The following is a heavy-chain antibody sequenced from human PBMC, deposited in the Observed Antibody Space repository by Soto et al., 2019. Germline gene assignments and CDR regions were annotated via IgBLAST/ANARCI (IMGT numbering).Heavy chain of an antibody. CDR2: IYHSGST. J-gene: IGHJ4*02. Sequence: VQLQESGPGLVKPSGTLSLTCAVSSGSISSSNWWSWFRQPPGKGLEWIVEIYHSGSTNYNPSLKSRVTISVDKSKNQFSLKLSSVTAADTAVYYCARVQRDYGEAGGYFDYWGQGTLVTVSS. D-gene: IGHD4-17*01. CDR3: ARVQRDYGEAGGYFDY. CDR1: SGSISSSNW. V-gene: IGHV4-4*02.